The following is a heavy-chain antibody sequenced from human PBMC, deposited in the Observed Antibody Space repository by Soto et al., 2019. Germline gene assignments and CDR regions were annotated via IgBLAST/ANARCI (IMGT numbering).Heavy chain of an antibody. CDR3: ARGGMHYDFWGPIYYFDY. D-gene: IGHD3-3*01. CDR2: IYYSGST. Sequence: QVQLQESGPGLVKPSQTLSLTCTVSGGSISSGDYYWSWIRQPPGKGLEWIGYIYYSGSTYYNPSLKSRVTISVDTSKNQFSLKLSSVTAADTAVYYCARGGMHYDFWGPIYYFDYWGQGTLVTVSS. J-gene: IGHJ4*02. CDR1: GGSISSGDYY. V-gene: IGHV4-30-4*01.